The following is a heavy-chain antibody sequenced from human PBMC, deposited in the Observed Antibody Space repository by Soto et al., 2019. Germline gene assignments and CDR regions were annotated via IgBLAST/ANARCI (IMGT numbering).Heavy chain of an antibody. J-gene: IGHJ4*02. V-gene: IGHV4-34*01. CDR2: INHSGST. CDR3: ARGGMGCSGGSCYSSFDY. CDR1: GGSFSGYY. Sequence: QVQLQQWGAGLLKPSETLSLTCAVYGGSFSGYYWSWIRQPPGKGLEWIGEINHSGSTNYNPSLKSRVTIYVDTSKNQSSLKLSSVTAADTAVYYCARGGMGCSGGSCYSSFDYWGQGTLVTVSS. D-gene: IGHD2-15*01.